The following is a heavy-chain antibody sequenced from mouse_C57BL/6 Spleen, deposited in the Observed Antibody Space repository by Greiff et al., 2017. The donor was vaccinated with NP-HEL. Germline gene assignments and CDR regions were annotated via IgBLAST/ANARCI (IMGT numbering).Heavy chain of an antibody. Sequence: QVTLIVSGPGIFQSSHTLSLSCSFSGFSLSTSCMGLFCIRPPSGLCLVWLALIYWDDDKRYNPSLKRRLTIAKDTSRNQVFLKITSVDTADTATYYCARSSRYDYDDWFAYWGQGTLVTVSA. CDR3: ARSSRYDYDDWFAY. J-gene: IGHJ3*01. D-gene: IGHD2-4*01. CDR1: GFSLSTSCMG. V-gene: IGHV8-12*01. CDR2: IYWDDDK.